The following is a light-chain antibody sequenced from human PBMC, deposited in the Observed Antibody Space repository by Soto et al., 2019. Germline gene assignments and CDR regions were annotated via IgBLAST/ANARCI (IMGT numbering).Light chain of an antibody. Sequence: QSVGAHPPWASVSPGHSVTISCSGTSSDIGGSKYVSWYQLQPGKAPKLLIYEVNRRPEGAPYRFSGSKSGNTASLTVSELQTEDEGEYYCFSYEDANNFVFGSGTKVTVL. V-gene: IGLV2-8*01. J-gene: IGLJ1*01. CDR2: EVN. CDR1: SSDIGGSKY. CDR3: FSYEDANNFV.